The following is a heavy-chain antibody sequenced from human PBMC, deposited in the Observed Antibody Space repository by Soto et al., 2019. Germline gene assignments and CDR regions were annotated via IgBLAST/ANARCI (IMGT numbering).Heavy chain of an antibody. J-gene: IGHJ4*02. CDR3: ARRYGGNLDY. CDR2: IYYSGST. CDR1: GGSISSSNYY. V-gene: IGHV4-39*07. D-gene: IGHD1-26*01. Sequence: SETLSLTCTVSGGSISSSNYYWGWIRQPPGKGLEWIGSIYYSGSTNYNPSLKSRVTISVDTSKNQFSLKLSSVTAADTAVYYCARRYGGNLDYWGQGTLVTVSS.